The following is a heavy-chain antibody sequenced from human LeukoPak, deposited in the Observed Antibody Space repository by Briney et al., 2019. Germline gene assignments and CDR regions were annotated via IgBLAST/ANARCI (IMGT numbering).Heavy chain of an antibody. CDR3: ARWYCTSSSCYYDH. CDR2: IYNTGDT. D-gene: IGHD2-2*01. J-gene: IGHJ5*02. Sequence: GGSLRLSCAASGFTFSSYSMNWVRQAPGKGLEWVSFIYNTGDTYYADSVKGRFTISRDSFKNTLYLQMNSLRAEDTAVYYCARWYCTSSSCYYDHWGQGTLVTVSS. V-gene: IGHV3-53*01. CDR1: GFTFSSYS.